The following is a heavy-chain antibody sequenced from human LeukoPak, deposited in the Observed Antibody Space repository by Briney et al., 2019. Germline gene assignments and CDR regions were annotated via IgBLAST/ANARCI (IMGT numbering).Heavy chain of an antibody. Sequence: ASVKVSCKASGYTFTSYDINWVRQATGQGLEWMGWMNPNSGNTGYAQKFQGRVTMTRNTSISTAYMELSSLRSEDTAVYYCARGYSGSYYVLNWGQGTLVTVSS. J-gene: IGHJ4*02. CDR2: MNPNSGNT. CDR1: GYTFTSYD. V-gene: IGHV1-8*01. D-gene: IGHD1-26*01. CDR3: ARGYSGSYYVLN.